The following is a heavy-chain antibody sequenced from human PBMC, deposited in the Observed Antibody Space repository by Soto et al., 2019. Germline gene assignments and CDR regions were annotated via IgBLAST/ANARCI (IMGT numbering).Heavy chain of an antibody. CDR2: IWYDGSNK. J-gene: IGHJ4*02. V-gene: IGHV3-33*01. D-gene: IGHD2-21*01. CDR3: ALEGGGGIRRSYVDY. CDR1: GITFSSYG. Sequence: QVQLVESGGGVVQPGRSLRLSCAASGITFSSYGMHWVRQAPGKGLEWVAVIWYDGSNKYYADSVKGRFTISRDNSKNTLYLQMNILRAEDTAVYYCALEGGGGIRRSYVDYWGQGTLVTVSS.